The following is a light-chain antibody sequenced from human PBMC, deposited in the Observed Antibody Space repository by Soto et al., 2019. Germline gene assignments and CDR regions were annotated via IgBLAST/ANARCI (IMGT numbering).Light chain of an antibody. J-gene: IGLJ2*01. CDR1: SSNIGINT. CDR2: DNH. CDR3: AAWDDSLSGVV. V-gene: IGLV1-44*01. Sequence: QSVLTQPPSASGTPGQRVTFSCSGSSSNIGINTVNWYQQLPGTAPQLLISDNHRRPSGVPDRFSGSKSGTSASLAISGLRSEDEADYYCAAWDDSLSGVVFGGGTKLTVL.